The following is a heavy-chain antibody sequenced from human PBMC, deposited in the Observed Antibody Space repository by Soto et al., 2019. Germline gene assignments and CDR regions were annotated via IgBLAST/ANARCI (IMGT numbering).Heavy chain of an antibody. CDR2: INPSGGST. J-gene: IGHJ4*02. V-gene: IGHV1-46*01. CDR3: ATGAGIAVACSPDY. CDR1: GYTFTSYY. D-gene: IGHD6-19*01. Sequence: GASVKVSCRASGYTFTSYYMHWVRQTPGQGLEWMGVINPSGGSTSYAQKFQGRVTMTRDTSTSTVYMELSSLRSEDTVVYYCATGAGIAVACSPDYWGQGSLVTVSS.